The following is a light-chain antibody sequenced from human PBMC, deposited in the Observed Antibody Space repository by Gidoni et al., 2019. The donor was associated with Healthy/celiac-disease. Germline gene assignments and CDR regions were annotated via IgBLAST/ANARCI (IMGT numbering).Light chain of an antibody. V-gene: IGKV1-39*01. Sequence: DIQMTQSPSSLSASVGDRVTITCRASQSISSYLHWYQQKPGKAPKLLIYAASSWESGVPARFSGSGSGTDFTLTISSLEPEDFAVYYCQQSSNRPLTFGGGTKVEIK. CDR3: QQSSNRPLT. CDR2: AAS. CDR1: QSISSY. J-gene: IGKJ4*01.